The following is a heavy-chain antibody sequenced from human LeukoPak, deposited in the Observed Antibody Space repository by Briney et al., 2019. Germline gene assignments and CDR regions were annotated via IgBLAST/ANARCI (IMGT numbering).Heavy chain of an antibody. CDR1: GFTLSSYS. Sequence: PGGSLRLSCAASGFTLSSYSMNWVRQAPGKGLEWVSAISTSSTYIYYADSLKGRFTISRDNAKNSLYLQMNSLRAEDTAVYFCARESAAGPFDYWGQGTLVAVSS. CDR3: ARESAAGPFDY. CDR2: ISTSSTYI. V-gene: IGHV3-21*01. D-gene: IGHD6-13*01. J-gene: IGHJ4*02.